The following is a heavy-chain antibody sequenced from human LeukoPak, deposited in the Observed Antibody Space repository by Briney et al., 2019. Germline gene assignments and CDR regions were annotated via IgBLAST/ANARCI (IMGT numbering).Heavy chain of an antibody. D-gene: IGHD2-2*01. V-gene: IGHV4-4*07. CDR2: IYTSGST. CDR1: GGSISSYY. J-gene: IGHJ5*02. CDR3: ARARGCGSTSCLNWFDP. Sequence: PSETLSLTCTVSGGSISSYYWSWIRQPAGKGLEWIGRIYTSGSTNYNPSLKSRVTMSVDTSKNQFSLKLSSVTAADTAVYYCARARGCGSTSCLNWFDPWGQGTLVTVSS.